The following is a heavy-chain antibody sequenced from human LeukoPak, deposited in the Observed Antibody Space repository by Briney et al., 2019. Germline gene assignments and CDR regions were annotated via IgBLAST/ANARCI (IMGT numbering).Heavy chain of an antibody. Sequence: GASVKVSCKASGYTFTSYGISWVRQAPGQGLEWMGGIIPIFGTANYAQKFQGGVTITADESTSTAYMELSSLRSEDTAVYYCARDRGGYPTFNWFDPWGQGTLVTVSS. CDR3: ARDRGGYPTFNWFDP. V-gene: IGHV1-69*13. CDR1: GYTFTSYG. D-gene: IGHD3-22*01. J-gene: IGHJ5*02. CDR2: IIPIFGTA.